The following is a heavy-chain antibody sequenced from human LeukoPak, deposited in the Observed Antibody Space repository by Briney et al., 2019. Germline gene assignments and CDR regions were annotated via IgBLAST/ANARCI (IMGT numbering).Heavy chain of an antibody. CDR2: IIPIFGIA. Sequence: SVKVSCRASGGTFSSYAISWVRQAPGQGLEWMGRIIPIFGIANYAQKFQGRVTITADKSTSTAYMELSSLRSEDTAVYYCARDLPRGAYYDSSGPFDYWGQGTLVTVSS. D-gene: IGHD3-22*01. CDR1: GGTFSSYA. V-gene: IGHV1-69*04. CDR3: ARDLPRGAYYDSSGPFDY. J-gene: IGHJ4*02.